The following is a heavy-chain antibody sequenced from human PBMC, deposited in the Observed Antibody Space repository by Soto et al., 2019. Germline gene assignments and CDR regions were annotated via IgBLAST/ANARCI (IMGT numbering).Heavy chain of an antibody. CDR3: AKHAGGYNYGYPVN. CDR1: GFTFTSYG. J-gene: IGHJ4*02. D-gene: IGHD5-18*01. V-gene: IGHV3-30*18. CDR2: ISSAASEK. Sequence: GGSLRLSCVASGFTFTSYGIHWVRQAPGKGLEWEAVISSAASEKYYADFVKGRFTISSDNSKNTLELQMNSLRTEDTAVYYCAKHAGGYNYGYPVNWGQGT.